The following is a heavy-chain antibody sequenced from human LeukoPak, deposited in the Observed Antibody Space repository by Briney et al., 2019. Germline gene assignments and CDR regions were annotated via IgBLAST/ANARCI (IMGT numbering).Heavy chain of an antibody. V-gene: IGHV4-34*01. Sequence: PSETLSLTCAVYGGYFSGYYWSWIRQPPGKGLEWIGEINHSGSTNYNPSLKSRVTISVDTSKNQFSLKLSSVTAADTAVYYCASGIRYYYDSSGYSPFGYWGQGTLVTVSS. CDR3: ASGIRYYYDSSGYSPFGY. J-gene: IGHJ4*02. CDR2: INHSGST. D-gene: IGHD3-22*01. CDR1: GGYFSGYY.